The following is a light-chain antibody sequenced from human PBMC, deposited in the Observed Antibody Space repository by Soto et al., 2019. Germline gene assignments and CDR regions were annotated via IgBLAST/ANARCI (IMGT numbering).Light chain of an antibody. Sequence: TQSPSTLSSSIGDIVTLTSRASQSISSWLAWYQQKPGQAPKLLIYDASSRATGIPDRFSGGGSGTDFILTISRLEPEDFAVYYCQQFSSYPLTFGGGTKVDIK. CDR3: QQFSSYPLT. V-gene: IGKV3-20*01. J-gene: IGKJ4*01. CDR2: DAS. CDR1: QSISSW.